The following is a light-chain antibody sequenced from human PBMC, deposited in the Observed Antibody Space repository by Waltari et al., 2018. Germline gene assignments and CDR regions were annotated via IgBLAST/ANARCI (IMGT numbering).Light chain of an antibody. CDR1: TTDVGTHNF. Sequence: QSALTQPASVSGSPGQSITISCTGTTTDVGTHNFVSRYPPHPGKAPKLLLYAVTKRPSGVSHRFAGSKSGNTASLTISGLQPEDETDYYCCSFADRSTWVFGGGTKVTVL. CDR2: AVT. J-gene: IGLJ3*02. CDR3: CSFADRSTWV. V-gene: IGLV2-23*02.